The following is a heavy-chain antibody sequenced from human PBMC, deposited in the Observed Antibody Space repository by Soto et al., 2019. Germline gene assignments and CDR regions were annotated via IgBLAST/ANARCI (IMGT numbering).Heavy chain of an antibody. D-gene: IGHD3-22*01. CDR3: APASVETVDIIGFYEY. Sequence: PAETLSLTCAVYGGSFSAYYLSWIRQPPGKGLEWIGEINHSGGTSYNPSLKSRVTISLDTSKSQFSLKLPSVTAADRDVYYCAPASVETVDIIGFYEYWGQGTPVTVSS. J-gene: IGHJ4*02. V-gene: IGHV4-34*01. CDR2: INHSGGT. CDR1: GGSFSAYY.